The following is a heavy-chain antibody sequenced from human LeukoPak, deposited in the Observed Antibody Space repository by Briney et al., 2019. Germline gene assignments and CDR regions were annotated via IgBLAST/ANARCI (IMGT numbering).Heavy chain of an antibody. CDR2: INGDGSL. V-gene: IGHV3-74*01. Sequence: GGPLRLSCAASGLTLSTYWRHWVRQAPGKGLVWVSRINGDGSLSYADSVKGRFTISRDNTKNMLYLQMNSLRAEDTAVYYCAGGASSTVHYWGQGTLVTVSS. J-gene: IGHJ4*02. CDR3: AGGASSTVHY. CDR1: GLTLSTYW. D-gene: IGHD6-13*01.